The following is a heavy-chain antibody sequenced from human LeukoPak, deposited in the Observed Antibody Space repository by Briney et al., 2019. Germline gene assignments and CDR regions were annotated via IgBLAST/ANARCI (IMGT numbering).Heavy chain of an antibody. D-gene: IGHD3-10*01. V-gene: IGHV3-64D*06. CDR1: GFTFSSYA. J-gene: IGHJ5*02. Sequence: PGGSLRLSCSASGFTFSSYAMHWVRQASGKGLEYVSAISSNGGSTYYADSVKGRFTISRDNSKNTLYLQMSSLRAEDTAVYYCVKSIGVGSGSFPFDPWGQGTLVTVSS. CDR3: VKSIGVGSGSFPFDP. CDR2: ISSNGGST.